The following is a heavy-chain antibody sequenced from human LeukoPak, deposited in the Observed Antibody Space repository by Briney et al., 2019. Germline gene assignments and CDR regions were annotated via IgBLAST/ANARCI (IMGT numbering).Heavy chain of an antibody. V-gene: IGHV4-30-2*01. CDR3: AILSPRGNWFDP. D-gene: IGHD3-10*01. Sequence: SQTLSLTCAVSGGSISSGGYSWSWIRQPPGKGLEWIGYIYHSGSTYYNPSLKSRVTISVDRSKNQFSLQLSSVTAADTAVYYCAILSPRGNWFDPWGQGTLVTVSS. CDR2: IYHSGST. J-gene: IGHJ5*02. CDR1: GGSISSGGYS.